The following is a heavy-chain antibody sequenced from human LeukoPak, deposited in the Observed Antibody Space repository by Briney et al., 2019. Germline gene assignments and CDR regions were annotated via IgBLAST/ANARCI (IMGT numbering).Heavy chain of an antibody. CDR2: INSDGSST. J-gene: IGHJ3*02. D-gene: IGHD6-13*01. CDR1: GFTFSGYW. V-gene: IGHV3-74*01. CDR3: ARPSGSSWYPAFDM. Sequence: GGSLRLSCAASGFTFSGYWIHWVRQVPGKGLVWVSRINSDGSSTSYADSVKGRFTISRDNAKNSLFLQMNSLRAEDTAVYYCARPSGSSWYPAFDMWGQGTMVTVSS.